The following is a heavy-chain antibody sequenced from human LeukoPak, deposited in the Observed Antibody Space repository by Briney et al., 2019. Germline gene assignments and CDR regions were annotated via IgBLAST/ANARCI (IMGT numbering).Heavy chain of an antibody. D-gene: IGHD4-17*01. CDR1: GGSVSTSSDY. CDR2: IHYTGST. J-gene: IGHJ6*04. Sequence: SETLSLTCTVSGGSVSTSSDYWSWIRQPPGKGLEWIGYIHYTGSTSNNPSLRSRVTMSVDRSRDQFSMKLSSVTAADSAVYYCARDVEADYGDYYYYYGMDVWGRGTTVTVSS. CDR3: ARDVEADYGDYYYYYGMDV. V-gene: IGHV4-61*01.